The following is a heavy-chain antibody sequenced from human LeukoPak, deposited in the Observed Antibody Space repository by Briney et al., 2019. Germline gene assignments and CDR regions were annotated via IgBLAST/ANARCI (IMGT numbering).Heavy chain of an antibody. CDR3: ARDPSVNWFDP. J-gene: IGHJ5*02. V-gene: IGHV4-59*01. Sequence: SETLSLPCTVSGGSISSYYWSWIRQPPGKGLEWIGYIYYSGSTNYNPSLKSRVTISVDTSKNQFSLKLSSGTSADAAVYYCARDPSVNWFDPWGQGTLVTVSS. CDR2: IYYSGST. CDR1: GGSISSYY.